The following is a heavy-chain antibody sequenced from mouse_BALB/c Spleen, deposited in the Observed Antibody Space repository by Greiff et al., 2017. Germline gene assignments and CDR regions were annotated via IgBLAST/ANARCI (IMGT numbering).Heavy chain of an antibody. CDR3: AREGTKFAY. CDR1: GFTFTDYY. CDR2: IRNKANGYTT. D-gene: IGHD3-3*01. Sequence: DVKLVESGGGLVQPGGSLRLSCATSGFTFTDYYMSWVRQPPGKALEWLGFIRNKANGYTTEYSASVKGRFTISRDNSQSILYLQMNTLRAEDSATYYCAREGTKFAYWGQGTLVTVSA. J-gene: IGHJ3*01. V-gene: IGHV7-3*02.